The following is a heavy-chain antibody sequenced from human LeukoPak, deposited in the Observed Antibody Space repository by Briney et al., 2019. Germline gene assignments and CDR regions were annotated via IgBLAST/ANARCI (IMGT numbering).Heavy chain of an antibody. Sequence: PSETLSLTCSVSGGSISGYYWGWIRQPPGKGLEWIGYIYYSGSTNYNPSLKSRVTISVDTSKNQFSLKLSSVTAADTAVYYCARLYSYGYYFDYWGQGTLVTVSS. D-gene: IGHD5-18*01. CDR2: IYYSGST. CDR3: ARLYSYGYYFDY. V-gene: IGHV4-59*08. CDR1: GGSISGYY. J-gene: IGHJ4*02.